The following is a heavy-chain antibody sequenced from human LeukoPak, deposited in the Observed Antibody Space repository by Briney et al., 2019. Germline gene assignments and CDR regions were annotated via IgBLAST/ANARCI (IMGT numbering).Heavy chain of an antibody. CDR2: IYYSGST. D-gene: IGHD4-17*01. J-gene: IGHJ4*02. CDR3: ARGHDYGDFPFDY. V-gene: IGHV4-39*07. CDR1: GGSISSYY. Sequence: KASETLSLTCTVSGGSISSYYWGWIRQPPWKGLEWIGSIYYSGSTYYNPSLKSRVTISVDTSKNQFSLKLSSVTAADTAVYYCARGHDYGDFPFDYWGQGTLVTVSS.